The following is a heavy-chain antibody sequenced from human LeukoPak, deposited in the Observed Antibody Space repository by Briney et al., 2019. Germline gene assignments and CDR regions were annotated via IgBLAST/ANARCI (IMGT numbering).Heavy chain of an antibody. D-gene: IGHD6-19*01. Sequence: PGGSLRLSCAASGFTFGSYAMTWVRQAPGKGLEWVSVITGSESSTYYADSVRGRFTISRDNPKNTLYLQMNSLRADDTAVYYCAKHSFSGVAGTGGVESWGQGTLVTVSS. V-gene: IGHV3-23*01. J-gene: IGHJ4*02. CDR3: AKHSFSGVAGTGGVES. CDR2: ITGSESST. CDR1: GFTFGSYA.